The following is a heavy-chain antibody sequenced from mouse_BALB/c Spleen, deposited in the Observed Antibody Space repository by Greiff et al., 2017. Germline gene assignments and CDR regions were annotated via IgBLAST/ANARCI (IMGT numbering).Heavy chain of an antibody. CDR1: GFTFSSYD. CDR2: ISSGGST. CDR3: AIVYDGYYFDY. Sequence: EVKLMESGGGLVKPGGSLKLSCAASGFTFSSYDMSWVRQTPEKRLEWVASISSGGSTYYPDSVKGRYTISRDNARNILYLQMSSLRSEDTAMYYYAIVYDGYYFDYWGQGTTLPVSS. V-gene: IGHV5-6-5*01. J-gene: IGHJ2*01. D-gene: IGHD2-3*01.